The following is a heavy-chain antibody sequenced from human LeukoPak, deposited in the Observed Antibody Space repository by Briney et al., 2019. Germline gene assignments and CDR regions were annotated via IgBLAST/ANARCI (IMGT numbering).Heavy chain of an antibody. V-gene: IGHV1-69*13. CDR3: ARDQHAITIFGVVSNWFYP. J-gene: IGHJ5*02. Sequence: ASVKVSCKASGGTFSSYAISWVRQAPGQGLEWMGGIIPIFGTANYAQKFQGRVTITADESTSTAYMELSSLRSEDTAVYYCARDQHAITIFGVVSNWFYPWGQGTLVTVSS. CDR1: GGTFSSYA. CDR2: IIPIFGTA. D-gene: IGHD3-3*01.